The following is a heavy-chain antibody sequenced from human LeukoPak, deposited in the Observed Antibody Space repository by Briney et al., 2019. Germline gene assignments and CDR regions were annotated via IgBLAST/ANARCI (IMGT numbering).Heavy chain of an antibody. CDR2: MNPNSGNT. D-gene: IGHD4-23*01. CDR3: ARIKHGGRFDY. CDR1: GDTFTSYD. V-gene: IGHV1-8*03. Sequence: ASVKVSCKASGDTFTSYDINWVRQATGQGLEWMGWMNPNSGNTGYAQKFQGRVTITRNTSISTAYMELSSVRSEDTAVYYCARIKHGGRFDYWGQGTLVTVSS. J-gene: IGHJ4*02.